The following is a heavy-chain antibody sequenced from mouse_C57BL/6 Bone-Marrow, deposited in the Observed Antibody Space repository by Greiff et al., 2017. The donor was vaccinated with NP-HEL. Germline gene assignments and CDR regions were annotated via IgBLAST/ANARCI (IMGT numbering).Heavy chain of an antibody. CDR1: GYTFTSYN. CDR3: ARGTDYDAWFAY. J-gene: IGHJ3*01. Sequence: QVQLKESGAELVRPGASVKMSCKASGYTFTSYNMHWVKQTPRQGLEWIGAIYPGNGDTSYNQKFKGKATLTVDKSSSTAYMQLSSLTSEDSAVYFCARGTDYDAWFAYWGQGTLVTVSA. V-gene: IGHV1-12*01. D-gene: IGHD2-4*01. CDR2: IYPGNGDT.